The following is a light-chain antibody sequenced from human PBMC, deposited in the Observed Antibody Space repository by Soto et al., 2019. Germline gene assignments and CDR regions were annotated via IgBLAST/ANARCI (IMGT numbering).Light chain of an antibody. Sequence: QSALTQPASVSGSPGRSITISCTGTGSVIGGYKYVSWYQQHPGKAPKLILYEVTNRPSGVPDRFSGSKSGNTASLTISGLDADDEADYHCSSYTSSSTYVFGTGTKVTVL. V-gene: IGLV2-14*01. CDR2: EVT. CDR1: GSVIGGYKY. CDR3: SSYTSSSTYV. J-gene: IGLJ1*01.